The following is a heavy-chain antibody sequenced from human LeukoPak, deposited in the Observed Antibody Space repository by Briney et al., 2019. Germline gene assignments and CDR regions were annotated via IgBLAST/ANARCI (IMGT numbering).Heavy chain of an antibody. Sequence: PSETLSLTCTVSGGSISSGSYYWSWIRQPAGKGLEWIGRIYTSGSTNYNPSLKSRVTISVDTSKNQFSLKLSSVTAADTAVYYCARDTYDSSGFSYWGQGTLVTVSS. V-gene: IGHV4-61*02. CDR2: IYTSGST. CDR1: GGSISSGSYY. CDR3: ARDTYDSSGFSY. J-gene: IGHJ4*02. D-gene: IGHD3-22*01.